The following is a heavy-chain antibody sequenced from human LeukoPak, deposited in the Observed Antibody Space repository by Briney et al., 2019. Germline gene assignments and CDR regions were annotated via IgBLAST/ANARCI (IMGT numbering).Heavy chain of an antibody. CDR2: ISSSDSTI. V-gene: IGHV3-48*03. CDR3: ARDYGDSSPFDS. Sequence: PGGSLRLSCAASGFTFSSYEMHWVRQAPGKGLEWISYISSSDSTIYYADSVKGRFTISRDNAKNSLYLQMNSLRAEDTAVYYCARDYGDSSPFDSWGQGTLVTVSS. CDR1: GFTFSSYE. J-gene: IGHJ4*02. D-gene: IGHD4-17*01.